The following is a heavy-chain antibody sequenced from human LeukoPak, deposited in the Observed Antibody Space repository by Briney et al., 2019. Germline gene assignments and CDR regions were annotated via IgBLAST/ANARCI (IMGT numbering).Heavy chain of an antibody. CDR3: ARIIPQDIVLMVYNWFDP. CDR1: GYTFTSYG. J-gene: IGHJ5*02. Sequence: VASVKVSCKASGYTFTSYGISWVRQAPGQGLEWMGWISAYNGNTNYAQKLQGRVTMTTDTSTSTAYMELRSLRSDDTAVYYCARIIPQDIVLMVYNWFDPWGQGTLVTASS. V-gene: IGHV1-18*01. D-gene: IGHD2-8*01. CDR2: ISAYNGNT.